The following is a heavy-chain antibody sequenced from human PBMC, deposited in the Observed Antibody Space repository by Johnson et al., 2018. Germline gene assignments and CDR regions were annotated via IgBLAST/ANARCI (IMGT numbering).Heavy chain of an antibody. CDR2: ISYDGSNK. J-gene: IGHJ1*01. Sequence: QVQLVESGGGVVQXGRSLRLSCAASGFTFSSYALHWVRQAPGKGLEWVAVISYDGSNKYYTDSGNGRFTISRDNSENTLYLQMNTLRPDDTGVYYCAQDPVWVAVVPTAEYFQHWGQGTLVTVSS. CDR3: AQDPVWVAVVPTAEYFQH. D-gene: IGHD2-2*01. CDR1: GFTFSSYA. V-gene: IGHV3-30-3*01.